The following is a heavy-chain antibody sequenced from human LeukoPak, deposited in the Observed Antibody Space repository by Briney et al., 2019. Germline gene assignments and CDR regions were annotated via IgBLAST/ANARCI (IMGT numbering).Heavy chain of an antibody. CDR2: IRPSGDNT. J-gene: IGHJ4*02. D-gene: IGHD4-23*01. V-gene: IGHV3-23*01. CDR1: GFTFSSYD. CDR3: ARWEPNFDY. Sequence: PGGSLRLSCAASGFTFSSYDMTWVRQAPGRGLEWVSSIRPSGDNTYYGDSVKGRFTISRDNAKNSLYLQVNSLRAGDTALYYCARWEPNFDYWGQGTLVTVSS.